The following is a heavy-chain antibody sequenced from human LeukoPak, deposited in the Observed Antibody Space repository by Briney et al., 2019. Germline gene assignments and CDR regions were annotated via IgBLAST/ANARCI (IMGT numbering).Heavy chain of an antibody. CDR2: IYHSGGT. D-gene: IGHD2-2*01. V-gene: IGHV4-59*08. Sequence: SETLSLTCTVSGGSISSDYWSWIRQPPGKALEGIGNIYHSGGTNYNPSLKSRVTISVDTFRTKFSLKLSSVTAADTAVYHCARQGSNRDFCSSISCHYFDFWGQGALATVSS. CDR1: GGSISSDY. CDR3: ARQGSNRDFCSSISCHYFDF. J-gene: IGHJ4*02.